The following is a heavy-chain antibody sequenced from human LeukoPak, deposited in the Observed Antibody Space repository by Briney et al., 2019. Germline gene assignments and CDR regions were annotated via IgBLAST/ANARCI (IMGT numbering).Heavy chain of an antibody. Sequence: SETLSLTCTVSGDSISSSSYHWGWIRQPPGKGLEWIGSIYYSGITYYNQSLKSRVTISVDTSKNQFSLKLSSVTAADTAVYYCGRHYFDSSGYLHHTDYWGQGTLVTVSS. D-gene: IGHD3-22*01. J-gene: IGHJ4*02. CDR1: GDSISSSSYH. CDR3: GRHYFDSSGYLHHTDY. V-gene: IGHV4-39*01. CDR2: IYYSGIT.